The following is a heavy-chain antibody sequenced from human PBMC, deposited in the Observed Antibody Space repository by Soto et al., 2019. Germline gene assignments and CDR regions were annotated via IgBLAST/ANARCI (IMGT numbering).Heavy chain of an antibody. V-gene: IGHV5-51*01. CDR2: IYPSDSDT. D-gene: IGHD3-22*01. Sequence: PGECLKISCKGSGYNFAGYWIAWVRQMPGKGLELMGIIYPSDSDTRYRPSFQGQVTISADKSISSAYLQWSSLRASDTAMYYCARGVVSTRTSDYWGQGTPVTVSS. J-gene: IGHJ4*02. CDR3: ARGVVSTRTSDY. CDR1: GYNFAGYW.